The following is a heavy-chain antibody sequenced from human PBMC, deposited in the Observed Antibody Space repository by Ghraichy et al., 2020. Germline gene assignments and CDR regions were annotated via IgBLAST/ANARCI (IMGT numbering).Heavy chain of an antibody. Sequence: SETLSLTCAVYGGSFSGYYWSWIRQPPGKGLEWIGEINHGGTTNYNPSLKSRVTMSLDTSENQFSLKLTSVTAADTALYFCARAYRCGGGRCSTCDSWGQAALVTVSS. V-gene: IGHV4-34*01. CDR2: INHGGTT. CDR3: ARAYRCGGGRCSTCDS. J-gene: IGHJ5*02. CDR1: GGSFSGYY. D-gene: IGHD2-21*01.